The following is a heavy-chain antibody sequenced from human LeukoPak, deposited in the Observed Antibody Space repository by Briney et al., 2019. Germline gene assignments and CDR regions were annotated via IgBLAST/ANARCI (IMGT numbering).Heavy chain of an antibody. Sequence: ASVKVSCKASGYTFTGYYMHWMRQAPGQGLEWMGWINPNSGGTNYAQKFQGRVTMTRDTSISTAYMELSRLRSDDTAVYYCARDLVVGATVLLDYWGQGTLVTVSS. CDR3: ARDLVVGATVLLDY. D-gene: IGHD1-26*01. J-gene: IGHJ4*02. CDR1: GYTFTGYY. CDR2: INPNSGGT. V-gene: IGHV1-2*02.